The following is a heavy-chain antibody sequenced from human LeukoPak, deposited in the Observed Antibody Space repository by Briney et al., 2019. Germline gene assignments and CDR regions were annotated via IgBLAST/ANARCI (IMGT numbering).Heavy chain of an antibody. CDR3: ARDREGPYDAFDI. CDR2: INPNSGGA. Sequence: GASVKVSCKASGYTFTGYYMHWVRQAPGQGLEWMGWINPNSGGANYAQKFQGRVTMTRDTSISTAYMELSRLRSDDTAVYYCARDREGPYDAFDIWGQGTMVTVSS. J-gene: IGHJ3*02. CDR1: GYTFTGYY. V-gene: IGHV1-2*02. D-gene: IGHD1-26*01.